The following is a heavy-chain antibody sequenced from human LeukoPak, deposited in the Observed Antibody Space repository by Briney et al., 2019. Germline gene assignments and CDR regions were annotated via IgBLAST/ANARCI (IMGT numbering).Heavy chain of an antibody. CDR1: GYTFTSYA. J-gene: IGHJ4*02. CDR3: ARLSTMIGDFDY. Sequence: ASVKVSCKASGYTFTSYAISWVRQAPGQGLEWMGWISAYNGNTNYAQKLQGRVTMTTDTSTSTAYMELRSLRSDDTAVYYCARLSTMIGDFDYWGQGTLVTVSS. CDR2: ISAYNGNT. D-gene: IGHD3-22*01. V-gene: IGHV1-18*01.